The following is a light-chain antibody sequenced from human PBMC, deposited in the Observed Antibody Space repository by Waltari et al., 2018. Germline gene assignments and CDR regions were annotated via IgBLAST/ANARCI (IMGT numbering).Light chain of an antibody. Sequence: DIQMTQSPSSVSASVGDGVTITCRASQDISSWLAWYQQKPGKAPNLLIYEGYSLQSGVPSRFSGSGSGTDFTLTISSLQAEDVAVYYCHQYHVPPLTFGQGTRLEIK. CDR3: HQYHVPPLT. J-gene: IGKJ5*01. CDR1: QDISSW. CDR2: EGY. V-gene: IGKV1-12*01.